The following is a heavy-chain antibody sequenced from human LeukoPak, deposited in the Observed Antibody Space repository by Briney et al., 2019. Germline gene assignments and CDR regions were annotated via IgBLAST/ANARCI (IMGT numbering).Heavy chain of an antibody. D-gene: IGHD5-12*01. CDR1: GFTFSSYG. Sequence: GGSLRLSCAASGFTFSSYGMHWVRQAPGKGLEWVAVIWYDGSNKYYADSVKGRFTISRDNSKNTLYLQMNSLRAEDTAVYYCARVTLKYSGSIDYWGQGTLVTVSS. V-gene: IGHV3-33*01. CDR2: IWYDGSNK. J-gene: IGHJ4*02. CDR3: ARVTLKYSGSIDY.